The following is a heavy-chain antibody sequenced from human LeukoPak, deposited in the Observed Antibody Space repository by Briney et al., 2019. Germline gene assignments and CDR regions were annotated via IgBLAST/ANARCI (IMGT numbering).Heavy chain of an antibody. CDR2: IYSGGST. V-gene: IGHV3-66*01. J-gene: IGHJ4*02. D-gene: IGHD3-10*01. CDR3: ASMSGEVRGVIHTIDY. CDR1: GFTVSSNY. Sequence: PGGSLRLSCAASGFTVSSNYMSWVRQAPGKGLEWVSVIYSGGSTYYADSVKGRFTISRDNSKNTLYLQMNSLRAEDTAVYYCASMSGEVRGVIHTIDYWGQGTLVTVSS.